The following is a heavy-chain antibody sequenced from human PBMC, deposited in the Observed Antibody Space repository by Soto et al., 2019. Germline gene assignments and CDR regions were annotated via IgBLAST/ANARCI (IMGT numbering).Heavy chain of an antibody. CDR3: ARGFEDCSGGSCYSGAFDI. CDR1: GGSFSGYY. J-gene: IGHJ3*02. D-gene: IGHD2-15*01. Sequence: SETLSLTCAVYGGSFSGYYWIWIRQPPGKGLEWIGEINHSGSTNYNPSLKSRVTISVDTSKNQFSLKLSSVTAADTAVYYCARGFEDCSGGSCYSGAFDIWGQGTMVTVSS. CDR2: INHSGST. V-gene: IGHV4-34*01.